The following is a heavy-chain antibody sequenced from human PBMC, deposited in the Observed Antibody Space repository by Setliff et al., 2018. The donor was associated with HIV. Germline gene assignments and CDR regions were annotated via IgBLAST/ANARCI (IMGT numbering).Heavy chain of an antibody. D-gene: IGHD3-22*01. J-gene: IGHJ4*02. Sequence: SETMSLTCAVSGYSISRDYYWGWIRQPPGKGLEWIGSIHHTGRTYYNPSLKSRITIALDTSKKQYSLKLTSVTAADTAVYYCARGSSSGTDLAVLWGQGPLVTVSS. CDR3: ARGSSSGTDLAVL. CDR1: GYSISRDYY. CDR2: IHHTGRT. V-gene: IGHV4-38-2*01.